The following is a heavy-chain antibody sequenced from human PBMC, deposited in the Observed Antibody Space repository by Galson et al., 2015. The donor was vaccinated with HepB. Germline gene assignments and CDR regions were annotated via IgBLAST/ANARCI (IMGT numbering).Heavy chain of an antibody. J-gene: IGHJ4*02. Sequence: SVKVSCKASGYTFTGYYMHWVRQAPGQGLEWMGRINPNSGGTNYAQKFQGRVTMTRDTSISTAYMELSRLRSDDTAVYYCARVPPTRSSSSRWGYYFDYWGQGTLVTVSS. CDR1: GYTFTGYY. CDR3: ARVPPTRSSSSRWGYYFDY. V-gene: IGHV1-2*06. D-gene: IGHD6-6*01. CDR2: INPNSGGT.